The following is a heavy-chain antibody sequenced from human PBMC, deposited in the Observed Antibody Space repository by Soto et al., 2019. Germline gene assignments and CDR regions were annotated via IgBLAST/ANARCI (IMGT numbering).Heavy chain of an antibody. J-gene: IGHJ4*02. CDR1: GFPFDDYG. D-gene: IGHD6-19*01. Sequence: EVQLVESGGGLVQPGRSLRLSCAASGFPFDDYGMHWVRQAPGKGLEWFSSISWNSGSIGYADSVKGRFTISRENAKNSQYLQMNSLRAEDTAFYYCSTIAVDPYDYWGQGTLVTVSS. V-gene: IGHV3-9*01. CDR3: STIAVDPYDY. CDR2: ISWNSGSI.